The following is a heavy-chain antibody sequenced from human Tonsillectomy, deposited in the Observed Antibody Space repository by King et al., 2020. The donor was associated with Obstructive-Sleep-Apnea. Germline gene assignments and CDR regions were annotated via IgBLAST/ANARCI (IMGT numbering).Heavy chain of an antibody. J-gene: IGHJ4*02. CDR1: GGSISSYY. CDR3: ARGRDLYYDSSGIDY. V-gene: IGHV4-59*01. CDR2: IYYSGST. D-gene: IGHD3-22*01. Sequence: VQLQESGPRLVKPSETLSLICTVSGGSISSYYWSWIRQPPGKGLEWIGYIYYSGSTNYNPPLKSRVTISVDTAKNQFSLKLSSVTAADTAVYYCARGRDLYYDSSGIDYSGQGTLVTVAS.